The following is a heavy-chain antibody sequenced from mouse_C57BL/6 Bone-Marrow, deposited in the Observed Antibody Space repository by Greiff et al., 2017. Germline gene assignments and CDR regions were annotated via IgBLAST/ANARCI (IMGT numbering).Heavy chain of an antibody. Sequence: VQLQQSGAELVRPGTSVKVSCKASGYAFTNYLIEWVKQRPGQGLEWIGVINPGSGGTNYTEKFKGKATLTTDKSSSTAYMQLSSLTSEVSAVYFCTTYYYGSSGYFAVWGTGTTVTVSA. D-gene: IGHD1-1*01. J-gene: IGHJ1*03. CDR3: TTYYYGSSGYFAV. CDR1: GYAFTNYL. V-gene: IGHV1-54*01. CDR2: INPGSGGT.